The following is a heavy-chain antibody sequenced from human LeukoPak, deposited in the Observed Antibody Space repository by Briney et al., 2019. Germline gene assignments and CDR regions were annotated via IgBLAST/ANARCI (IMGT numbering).Heavy chain of an antibody. V-gene: IGHV4-59*03. D-gene: IGHD6-19*01. CDR2: FSPGGST. J-gene: IGHJ4*02. CDR3: ARRYSSGWVFDS. CDR1: GASISSYF. Sequence: PSETLSLTCKVSGASISSYFWSWLRQPPGKGLEWIGYFSPGGSTKYNPSLRSRVTILEDTAKNQLSLKLTSVTPADTAVYFCARRYSSGWVFDSWGRGTLVTVSS.